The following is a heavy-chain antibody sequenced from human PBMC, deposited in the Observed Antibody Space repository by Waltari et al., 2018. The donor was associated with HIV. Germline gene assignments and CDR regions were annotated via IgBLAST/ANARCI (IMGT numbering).Heavy chain of an antibody. Sequence: QVQLQESGPGLVKPSETLSLTCAVSGYSINSGYYWGWIRQPPGKGLEWIGSLYRSGNAYYNPSLKSRVTISVDTSKNQFSLRLTSVTAADTAIYYCARDGGCSGGSCTLSRTAEPFDFWGQGTLVTVSS. J-gene: IGHJ4*02. CDR2: LYRSGNA. V-gene: IGHV4-38-2*02. D-gene: IGHD2-15*01. CDR3: ARDGGCSGGSCTLSRTAEPFDF. CDR1: GYSINSGYY.